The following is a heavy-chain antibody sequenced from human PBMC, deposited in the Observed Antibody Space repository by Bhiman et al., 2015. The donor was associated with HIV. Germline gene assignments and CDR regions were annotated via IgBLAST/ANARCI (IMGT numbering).Heavy chain of an antibody. CDR1: GFTFTNAW. D-gene: IGHD3-10*01. CDR2: IKSKADGGSYK. J-gene: IGHJ4*01. CDR3: AAFMRFGELIDY. Sequence: EMQLAESGGGLVKPGGSLRLSCAASGFTFTNAWMSWVRQAPGKGLEWVGRIKSKADGGSYKYYTDSVKGRFTVSRDNAGNSLFLQMSGLRAEDTGVYYCAAFMRFGELIDYWGPGTLVTVSP. V-gene: IGHV3-15*01.